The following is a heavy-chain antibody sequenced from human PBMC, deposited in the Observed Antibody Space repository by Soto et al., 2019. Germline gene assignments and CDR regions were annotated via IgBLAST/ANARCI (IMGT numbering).Heavy chain of an antibody. Sequence: QVQLVQSGAEVKKPGASVKVSCKASGYTFTSYAMHWVRQAPGQRLEWMGWINAGNGNTKYSQKFQGRVTITRDTPASTAYMELSRLRSEDTAVYYCARDPPPTPHAFDIWGQGTMVTVSS. CDR3: ARDPPPTPHAFDI. J-gene: IGHJ3*02. CDR1: GYTFTSYA. V-gene: IGHV1-3*01. CDR2: INAGNGNT.